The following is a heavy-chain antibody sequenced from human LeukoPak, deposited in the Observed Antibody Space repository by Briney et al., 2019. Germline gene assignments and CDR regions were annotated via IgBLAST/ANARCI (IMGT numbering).Heavy chain of an antibody. CDR2: INPNSGGT. J-gene: IGHJ4*02. Sequence: ASVKVSCKASGYTFTGYYMHWVRQAPGQGLEWMGRINPNSGGTNYAQKFQGRVTMTRDTSISTAYMELSRLRSDDTAVYYCAREGEEMATITGFDYWGQGTLVTVSS. V-gene: IGHV1-2*06. D-gene: IGHD5-24*01. CDR3: AREGEEMATITGFDY. CDR1: GYTFTGYY.